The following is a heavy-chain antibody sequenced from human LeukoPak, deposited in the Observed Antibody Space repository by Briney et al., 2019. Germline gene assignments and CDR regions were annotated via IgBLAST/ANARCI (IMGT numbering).Heavy chain of an antibody. Sequence: GASVKVSCKASGGTFSSYAISWVRQAPGKGLEWMGRIIPIFGIANYAQKFQGRVTMTRDTSISTAYMELSRLRSDDTAVYYCARDSVVEPDYYYGMDVWGQGTTVTVSS. D-gene: IGHD2-2*01. CDR3: ARDSVVEPDYYYGMDV. V-gene: IGHV1-69*04. CDR2: IIPIFGIA. J-gene: IGHJ6*02. CDR1: GGTFSSYA.